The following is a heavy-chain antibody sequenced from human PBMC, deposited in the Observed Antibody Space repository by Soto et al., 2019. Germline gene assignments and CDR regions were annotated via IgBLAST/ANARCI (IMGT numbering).Heavy chain of an antibody. Sequence: GGSLSLSCAASGLTFIIFAFHWVRQAPGKGLEWLSVISYDGREIHYSESVKGRFTISRDSSTNTVYLQMNSLRNEDTAVYYCASDPLAVTGSFVDYWGQGTLVTVSS. CDR1: GLTFIIFA. D-gene: IGHD3-9*01. J-gene: IGHJ4*02. CDR2: ISYDGREI. CDR3: ASDPLAVTGSFVDY. V-gene: IGHV3-30-3*01.